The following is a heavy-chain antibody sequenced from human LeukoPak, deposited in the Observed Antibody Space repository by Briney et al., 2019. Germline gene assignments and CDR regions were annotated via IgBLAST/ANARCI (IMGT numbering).Heavy chain of an antibody. D-gene: IGHD3-22*01. CDR3: AREKGQIDSWVYPHDY. Sequence: ASVKVSCKASGYTFTGYYMHGVRQAPGQGLEWMGWINPTSGGTNYAQKFQGRVTMTRDTSISTAYMERSRLRSDDTAVYYCAREKGQIDSWVYPHDYRVQGTLVTVSS. CDR1: GYTFTGYY. CDR2: INPTSGGT. J-gene: IGHJ4*02. V-gene: IGHV1-2*02.